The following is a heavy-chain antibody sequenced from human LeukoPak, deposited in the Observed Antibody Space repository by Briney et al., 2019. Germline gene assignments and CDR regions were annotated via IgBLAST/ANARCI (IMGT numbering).Heavy chain of an antibody. CDR2: INHSGST. D-gene: IGHD5-24*01. J-gene: IGHJ4*02. CDR3: ARGRRRDGYKY. Sequence: SETLCLTCAVYGGSFSGYYWSWIRQPPGKGLEWIGEINHSGSTNYNPSLKSRVTISVDTSKNQFSLKLSSVTAADTAVYYCARGRRRDGYKYWGQGTLVTVSS. V-gene: IGHV4-34*01. CDR1: GGSFSGYY.